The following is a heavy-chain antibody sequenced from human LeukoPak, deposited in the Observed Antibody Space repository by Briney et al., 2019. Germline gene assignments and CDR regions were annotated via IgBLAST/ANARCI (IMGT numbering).Heavy chain of an antibody. Sequence: GESLKISCQGSGYSFTSYWIGWVREMPGKGLEWMGIIYPGDSDTRYGPSFQGQVTISADKSISTAYLQWSSLKASDTAMYYCARQGRGQWLPLDYWGQGTLVTVSS. CDR2: IYPGDSDT. D-gene: IGHD6-19*01. CDR3: ARQGRGQWLPLDY. J-gene: IGHJ4*02. V-gene: IGHV5-51*01. CDR1: GYSFTSYW.